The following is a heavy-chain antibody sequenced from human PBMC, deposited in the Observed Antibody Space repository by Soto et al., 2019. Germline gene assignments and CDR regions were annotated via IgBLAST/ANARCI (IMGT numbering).Heavy chain of an antibody. J-gene: IGHJ4*02. D-gene: IGHD3-3*01. Sequence: QVQLVQSGAEVKKPGASVKVSCKASGYTFTGYYMHWVRQAPGQGLEWMGWINPNSGGTNYAQKFQGWVTMTRDTSISKAYMELSRLRSDDTAVYYCARDVMYYDFWSGYYTGIGFDYWGQGTLVTVSS. V-gene: IGHV1-2*04. CDR1: GYTFTGYY. CDR3: ARDVMYYDFWSGYYTGIGFDY. CDR2: INPNSGGT.